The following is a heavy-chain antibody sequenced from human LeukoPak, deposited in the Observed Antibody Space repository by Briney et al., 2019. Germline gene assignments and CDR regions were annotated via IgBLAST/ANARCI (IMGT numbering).Heavy chain of an antibody. J-gene: IGHJ4*02. CDR1: GFTFSSSA. CDR3: AADGDILTGYYKFDY. D-gene: IGHD3-9*01. V-gene: IGHV1-58*01. CDR2: IVVVSGKT. Sequence: GTSVKVSCKASGFTFSSSAVQWVRQARGQRLEWIGWIVVVSGKTNYAPKFQERVTITRDMSTSAAYMELSSLRSEETAVYYCAADGDILTGYYKFDYWGPGTLVTVSS.